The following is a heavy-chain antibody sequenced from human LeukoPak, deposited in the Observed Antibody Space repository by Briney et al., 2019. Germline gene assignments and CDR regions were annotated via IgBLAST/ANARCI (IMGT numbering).Heavy chain of an antibody. CDR2: IYYSGST. D-gene: IGHD1-14*01. Sequence: SETLSLTCTVSGGSISSSSYYWGWIRQPPGKGLEWIGSIYYSGSTYYNPSFKSRVTMSVDMSKNQFSLKLTSVTAADTAVYYCATQSRTTYNWFDPWGQGTLVTVSS. CDR3: ATQSRTTYNWFDP. CDR1: GGSISSSSYY. V-gene: IGHV4-39*01. J-gene: IGHJ5*02.